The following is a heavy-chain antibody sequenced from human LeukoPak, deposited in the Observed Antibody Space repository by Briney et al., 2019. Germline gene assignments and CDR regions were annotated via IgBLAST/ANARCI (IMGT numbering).Heavy chain of an antibody. CDR1: GFTFDDYT. V-gene: IGHV3-43*01. CDR3: AKSSYYDSSGYYFGATLFDY. CDR2: ISRDGGRT. J-gene: IGHJ4*02. Sequence: GGSLRLSCAASGFTFDDYTMHWVRQAPGKGLEWVALISRDGGRTYYPDSVKGRFTISRDNSKNSLYLQMNSLRTEDTALYYCAKSSYYDSSGYYFGATLFDYWGQGTLVTVSS. D-gene: IGHD3-22*01.